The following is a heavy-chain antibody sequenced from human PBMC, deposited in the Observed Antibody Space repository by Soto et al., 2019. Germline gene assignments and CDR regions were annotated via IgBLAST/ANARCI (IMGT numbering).Heavy chain of an antibody. CDR3: TRGGHFYEYMI. CDR2: IAYNGGT. J-gene: IGHJ4*02. Sequence: QVQLQESGPGLVKPSETLSLTCTVSDGSVSSYGYYWIWVRQAPGKGLEWIGYIAYNGGTSYNPSLRSRVTISVDTSKSQFSLDLSFATAADTALYYCTRGGHFYEYMIWGQGTLVTVSS. CDR1: DGSVSSYGYY. D-gene: IGHD3-3*02. V-gene: IGHV4-61*08.